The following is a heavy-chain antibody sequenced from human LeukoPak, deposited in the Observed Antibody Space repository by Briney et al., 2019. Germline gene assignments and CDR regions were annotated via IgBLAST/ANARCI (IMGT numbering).Heavy chain of an antibody. CDR2: MYYSGST. CDR1: GGSISSSSYY. J-gene: IGHJ4*02. D-gene: IGHD3-22*01. Sequence: SETLSLTCTVSGGSISSSSYYWGWIRQPPGKGLEWIGSMYYSGSTYYNPSLKSRVTISVDTSKNQLSLKLSSVTAADTAVYYCVRLFHYYDSTAYPTFDYWGQGTLVTVSS. CDR3: VRLFHYYDSTAYPTFDY. V-gene: IGHV4-39*01.